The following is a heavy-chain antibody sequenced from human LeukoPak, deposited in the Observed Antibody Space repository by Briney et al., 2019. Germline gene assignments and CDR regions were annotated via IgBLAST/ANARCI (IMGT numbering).Heavy chain of an antibody. CDR3: ARGSIVGARSFD. V-gene: IGHV4-38-2*02. CDR2: FSLGSTT. CDR1: GYSISPDYG. Sequence: SENLSCSCTVSGYSISPDYGWCWIRQPPGKGLEWIGSFSLGSTTYYQSSLRSRVTISVDTSKNQLSLKLSSVTAADTAVYYCARGSIVGARSFD. J-gene: IGHJ4*03. D-gene: IGHD1-26*01.